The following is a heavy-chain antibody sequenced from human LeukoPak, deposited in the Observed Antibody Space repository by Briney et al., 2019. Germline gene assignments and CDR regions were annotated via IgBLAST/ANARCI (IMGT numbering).Heavy chain of an antibody. V-gene: IGHV4-59*01. CDR1: GGSISSYY. Sequence: SETLSLTCTVSGGSISSYYWSWIRQPPGKGLEWIRYIYYSGSTNYNPSLKSRVTISVDTSKNQFSLKLSSVTAADTAVYYCAREQQPDVGNWFDPWGQGTLVTVSS. CDR2: IYYSGST. CDR3: AREQQPDVGNWFDP. D-gene: IGHD6-13*01. J-gene: IGHJ5*02.